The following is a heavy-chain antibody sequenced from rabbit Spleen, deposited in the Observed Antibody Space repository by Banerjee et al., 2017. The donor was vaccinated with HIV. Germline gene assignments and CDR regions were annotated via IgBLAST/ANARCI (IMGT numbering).Heavy chain of an antibody. J-gene: IGHJ4*01. CDR2: IDPLFGTT. D-gene: IGHD1-1*01. V-gene: IGHV1S47*01. CDR3: VRGASSSGYYSL. CDR1: GFDFSSYG. Sequence: QQQLEESGGGLVKPGGTLTLTCKASGFDFSSYGVSWVRQAPGKGLEWIGYIDPLFGTTYYANWVNGRFTISSHNAQNTLYLQLNSLTAADTATYFCVRGASSSGYYSLWGPGTLVTVS.